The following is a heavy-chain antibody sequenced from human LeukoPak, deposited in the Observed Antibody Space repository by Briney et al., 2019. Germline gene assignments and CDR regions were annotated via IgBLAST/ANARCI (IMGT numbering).Heavy chain of an antibody. CDR3: ARDGGYSYGYEGDYYYGMDV. J-gene: IGHJ6*02. CDR1: GYTFTSYG. Sequence: EASVKVSCKASGYTFTSYGISWVRQAPGQGLEWMGWISAYNGNTNYAQKLQGRVTVTTDTSTSTAYMELRSLRSDDTAVYYCARDGGYSYGYEGDYYYGMDVWGQGTTVTVSS. V-gene: IGHV1-18*01. D-gene: IGHD5-18*01. CDR2: ISAYNGNT.